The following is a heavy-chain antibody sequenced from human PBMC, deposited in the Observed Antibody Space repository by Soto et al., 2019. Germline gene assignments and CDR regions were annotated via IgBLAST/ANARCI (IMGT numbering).Heavy chain of an antibody. Sequence: GESLKISCKGSGYSFTSYWISWVRQMPGKGLEWMGRIDSSYSYTNYSPSFQGLVTISADKSISTAYLQWSSLKASDTAMYYCASSPRGYCSSTSCRELGNYYGMDVWGQGTTVTVSS. D-gene: IGHD2-2*01. CDR2: IDSSYSYT. V-gene: IGHV5-10-1*01. CDR1: GYSFTSYW. CDR3: ASSPRGYCSSTSCRELGNYYGMDV. J-gene: IGHJ6*02.